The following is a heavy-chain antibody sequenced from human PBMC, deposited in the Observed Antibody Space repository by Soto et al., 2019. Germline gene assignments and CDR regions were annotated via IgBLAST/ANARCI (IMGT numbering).Heavy chain of an antibody. CDR1: GYSFTSYW. D-gene: IGHD3-22*01. CDR2: IYTGYSDT. CDR3: ASRVTLNYYDNSGARAGDAFDI. J-gene: IGHJ3*02. V-gene: IGHV5-51*01. Sequence: GESLKISCKGSGYSFTSYWIGWVRQMPGKGLEWMGIIYTGYSDTRDSASFQGQVTISADKSISTAHLQWSSLKASDTAMYYCASRVTLNYYDNSGARAGDAFDIWGQGTMVTVSS.